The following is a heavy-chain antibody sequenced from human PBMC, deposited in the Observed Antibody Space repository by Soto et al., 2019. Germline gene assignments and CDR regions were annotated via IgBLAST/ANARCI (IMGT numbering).Heavy chain of an antibody. V-gene: IGHV1-18*01. D-gene: IGHD3-16*02. J-gene: IGHJ4*02. Sequence: QVHLVQSGAEVREPGASVKVSCKASGYTFTDYGITWVRQAPGQGLEWMGWISTYNGDTEYAQNFQGRVTMTADTSTSTAYMDLRSLRSDDTAVYYCARDYDYVWGTHRHPQYYWGQGTPVTVSS. CDR2: ISTYNGDT. CDR3: ARDYDYVWGTHRHPQYY. CDR1: GYTFTDYG.